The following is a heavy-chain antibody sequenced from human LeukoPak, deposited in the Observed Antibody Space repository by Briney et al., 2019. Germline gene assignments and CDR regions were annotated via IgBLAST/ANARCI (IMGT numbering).Heavy chain of an antibody. J-gene: IGHJ4*02. V-gene: IGHV4-59*08. CDR2: IYYSGST. Sequence: SETLSLTCTVSGGSISSYYWSWIRQPPGKGLEWIGYIYYSGSTNYNPSLKSRVTISVDTSKNQFSLKLSSVTAADTAVYYCARGADDLELPDYWGQGTLVTVSS. D-gene: IGHD1-7*01. CDR3: ARGADDLELPDY. CDR1: GGSISSYY.